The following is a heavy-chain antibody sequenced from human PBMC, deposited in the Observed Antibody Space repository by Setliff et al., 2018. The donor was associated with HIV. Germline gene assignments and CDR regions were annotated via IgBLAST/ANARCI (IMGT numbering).Heavy chain of an antibody. CDR2: ITYSGSA. V-gene: IGHV4-59*08. CDR3: ARHDCGGDCSINWFDP. Sequence: LSLTCSVSGVTISSHFWTWIRQPAGKGLEWIGYITYSGSAYYNPSLKSRVTISIDTSNNQISLRLTSVTAADTAVYYCARHDCGGDCSINWFDPWGQGTLVTVSS. D-gene: IGHD2-21*02. J-gene: IGHJ5*02. CDR1: GVTISSHF.